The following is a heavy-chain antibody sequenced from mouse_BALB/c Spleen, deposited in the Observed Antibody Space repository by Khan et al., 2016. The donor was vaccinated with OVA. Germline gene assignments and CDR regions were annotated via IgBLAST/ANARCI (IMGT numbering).Heavy chain of an antibody. Sequence: EVQLEESGGGLVQPGGSMKLSCVASGFTFSNYWMNWVRQSPEKGLEWVAEIRLKSDDYVTHYAEYVNGRFTISRDDSKSRVYLQMYNLGAEDTGMYYCWILLWGQGTTLTVAS. J-gene: IGHJ2*01. CDR3: WILL. CDR2: IRLKSDDYVT. D-gene: IGHD6-1*01. V-gene: IGHV6-6*02. CDR1: GFTFSNYW.